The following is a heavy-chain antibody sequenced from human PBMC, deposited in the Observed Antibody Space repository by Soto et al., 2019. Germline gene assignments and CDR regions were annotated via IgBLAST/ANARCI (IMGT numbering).Heavy chain of an antibody. CDR1: GGSFSGYY. D-gene: IGHD2-15*01. Sequence: PSETLSLTCAVYGGSFSGYYWSWICQPPGKGLEWIGEINHSGSTNYNPSLKSRVTISADTSKNQFSLKLSSVTAADTAVYYCARVTVVPYYYYYGMDVWGQGTTVTVS. CDR3: ARVTVVPYYYYYGMDV. J-gene: IGHJ6*02. V-gene: IGHV4-34*01. CDR2: INHSGST.